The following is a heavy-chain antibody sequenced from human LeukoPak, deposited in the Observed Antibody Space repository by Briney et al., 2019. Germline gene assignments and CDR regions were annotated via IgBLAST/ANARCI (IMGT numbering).Heavy chain of an antibody. Sequence: ASVKVSCKASGYTFTDYFMNWVRQAPGQGLEWMGWINPKSGGTVYAQKFQGRVTMTRNTSISTAYMELSSLRSEDTAVYYCARGVRGQDYWGQGTLVTVSS. J-gene: IGHJ4*02. CDR1: GYTFTDYF. V-gene: IGHV1-8*02. D-gene: IGHD3-10*01. CDR2: INPKSGGT. CDR3: ARGVRGQDY.